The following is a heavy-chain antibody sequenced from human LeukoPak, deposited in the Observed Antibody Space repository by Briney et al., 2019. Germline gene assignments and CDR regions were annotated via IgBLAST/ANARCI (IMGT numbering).Heavy chain of an antibody. CDR1: GFTVDSNY. J-gene: IGHJ4*02. V-gene: IGHV3-53*01. CDR2: IYTGGNT. CDR3: ARGDDSGYYNYFDY. D-gene: IGHD3-3*01. Sequence: GGSLRLSCAASGFTVDSNYLSWVRQAPGKGLEWVSTIYTGGNTYYAASVKGRFTISRDFSKNTVFLHMNSLRAEDTAMYYCARGDDSGYYNYFDYWGQGALVTVSS.